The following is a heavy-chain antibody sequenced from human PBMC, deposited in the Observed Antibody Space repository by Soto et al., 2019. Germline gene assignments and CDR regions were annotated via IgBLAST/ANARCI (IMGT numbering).Heavy chain of an antibody. Sequence: QVQLVQSGADVQKPGASVRISCKASGYNFANYAVNWVRQAPGQSLEWMGWVNAGNGHTKYSEKLLDRVTITRDASANTAYMELSGLRSEDTALYFCARGIWERSSGWYYFDSWGQGTRVTVSS. D-gene: IGHD6-19*01. CDR1: GYNFANYA. CDR2: VNAGNGHT. CDR3: ARGIWERSSGWYYFDS. V-gene: IGHV1-3*01. J-gene: IGHJ4*02.